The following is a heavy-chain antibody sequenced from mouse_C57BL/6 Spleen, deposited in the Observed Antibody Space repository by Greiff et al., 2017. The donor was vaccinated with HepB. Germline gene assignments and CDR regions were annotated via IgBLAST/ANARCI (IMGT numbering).Heavy chain of an antibody. D-gene: IGHD2-3*01. V-gene: IGHV3-1*01. CDR3: ARDRGWLPFAY. Sequence: ESGPGMVKPSQSLSLTCTVTGYSITSGYDWHWIRHFPGNKLEWMGYISYSGSTNYNPSLKSRISITHDTSKNHFFLKLNSVTTEDTATYYCARDRGWLPFAYWGQGTLVTVSA. J-gene: IGHJ3*01. CDR1: GYSITSGYD. CDR2: ISYSGST.